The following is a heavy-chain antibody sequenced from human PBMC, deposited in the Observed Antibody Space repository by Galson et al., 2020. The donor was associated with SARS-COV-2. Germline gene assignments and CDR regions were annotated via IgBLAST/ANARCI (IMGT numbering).Heavy chain of an antibody. CDR3: ARDQRNLLWFGDLLSSRPFNAFDI. CDR2: ISGYNGNT. V-gene: IGHV1-18*01. Sequence: ASVKVSCKASGYTFTSYGISWVRKAPGQGLEWMGWISGYNGNTHHAQKLQGRITMTTATSTSTAYLELRSLRSDDTAVYYCARDQRNLLWFGDLLSSRPFNAFDIWGQGTMVTVSS. CDR1: GYTFTSYG. J-gene: IGHJ3*02. D-gene: IGHD3-10*01.